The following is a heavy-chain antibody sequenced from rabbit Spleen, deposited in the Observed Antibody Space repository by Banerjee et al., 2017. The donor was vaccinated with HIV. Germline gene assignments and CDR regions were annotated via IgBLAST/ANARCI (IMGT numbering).Heavy chain of an antibody. CDR3: ARDNNGWGSYFPL. D-gene: IGHD4-1*01. V-gene: IGHV1S40*01. J-gene: IGHJ4*01. Sequence: QSLEESGGDLVKPGGTLTLTCTVSGFSFSVSYWICWVRQAPGKGLEYIGCIRGDSGGSDYATWVNGRFTISRTSSTTVTLQMTSLTAADTATYFCARDNNGWGSYFPLWGPGTLVTVS. CDR2: IRGDSGGS. CDR1: GFSFSVSYW.